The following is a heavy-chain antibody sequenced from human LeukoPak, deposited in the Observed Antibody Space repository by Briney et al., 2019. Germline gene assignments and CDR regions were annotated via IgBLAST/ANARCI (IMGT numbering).Heavy chain of an antibody. Sequence: GRSLRLSCAASGFTFSNYAMHWIRQAPGKGLEWVGVIFYDGDSKHYADSVKGRFTISRDNSQSTLYLQMSSLRGEDTAVYYCARDPRGSTGNDHNGRDSFDFWGQGALVTVSS. CDR1: GFTFSNYA. CDR3: ARDPRGSTGNDHNGRDSFDF. J-gene: IGHJ4*02. D-gene: IGHD1-14*01. V-gene: IGHV3-30-3*01. CDR2: IFYDGDSK.